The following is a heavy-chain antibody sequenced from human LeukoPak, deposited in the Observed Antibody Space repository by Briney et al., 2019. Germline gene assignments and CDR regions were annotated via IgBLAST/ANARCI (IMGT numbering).Heavy chain of an antibody. D-gene: IGHD6-13*01. V-gene: IGHV1-58*01. CDR1: GFTFTSSA. J-gene: IGHJ5*02. CDR2: IVVGSGNT. CDR3: ARAPLAYSSSWYNWFDP. Sequence: SVKVSCKASGFTFTSSAVQWVRQARGQRLEWIGWIVVGSGNTNYAQKFQGRVTMTTDTSTSTAYMGLRSLRSDDTAVYYCARAPLAYSSSWYNWFDPWGQGTLVTVSS.